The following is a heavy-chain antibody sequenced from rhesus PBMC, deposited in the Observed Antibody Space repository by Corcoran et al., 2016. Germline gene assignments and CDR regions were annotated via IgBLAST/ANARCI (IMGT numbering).Heavy chain of an antibody. D-gene: IGHD6-25*01. J-gene: IGHJ4*01. V-gene: IGHV4-169*01. CDR2: IYGSGSST. Sequence: QLQLQESGPGLVKPSETLSVTCAVSGGSISSSYWSWIRQAPGKGLELIGYIYGSGSSTNYNPSLKSRVTLSVDTSKNQLSLKLSSVTAADTAVYYCARTKTGYSGSFHFDYWGQGVLVTVSS. CDR3: ARTKTGYSGSFHFDY. CDR1: GGSISSSY.